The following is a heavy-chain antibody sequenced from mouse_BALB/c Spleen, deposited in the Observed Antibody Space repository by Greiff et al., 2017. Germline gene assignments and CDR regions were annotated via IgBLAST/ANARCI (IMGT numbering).Heavy chain of an antibody. J-gene: IGHJ2*01. CDR2: ISYSGST. CDR1: GYSITSDYA. CDR3: ARGGYDYFDY. Sequence: VQLKESGPGLVKPSQSLSLTCTVTGYSITSDYAWNWIRQFPGNKLEWMGYISYSGSTSYNPSLKSRISITRDTSKNQFFLQLNSVTTEDTATYYCARGGYDYFDYWGQGTTLTVSS. V-gene: IGHV3-2*02. D-gene: IGHD2-2*01.